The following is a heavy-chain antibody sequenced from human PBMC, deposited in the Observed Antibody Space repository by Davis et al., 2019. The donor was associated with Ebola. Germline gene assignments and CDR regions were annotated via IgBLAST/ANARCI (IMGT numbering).Heavy chain of an antibody. D-gene: IGHD6-25*01. J-gene: IGHJ5*02. CDR3: ARHRAAFDP. CDR2: IYHSGST. Sequence: MPSETLSLTCAVYGGSFSGYYWSWIRQPPGKGLEWIGEIYHSGSTNYNPSLKSRVTISVDTSKNQFSLKLSSVTAADTAVYYCARHRAAFDPWGQGTLVTVSS. V-gene: IGHV4-34*01. CDR1: GGSFSGYY.